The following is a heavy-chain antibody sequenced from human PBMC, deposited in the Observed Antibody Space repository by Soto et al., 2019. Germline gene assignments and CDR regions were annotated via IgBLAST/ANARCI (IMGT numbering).Heavy chain of an antibody. D-gene: IGHD3-10*01. CDR2: INAGNGNT. Sequence: ASVKVSCKASGYTFTSYAMHWVRQAPGQRLEWMGWINAGNGNTKYSQKFQGRVTITRDTSASTAYMELSSLRSEDTAVYYCARSRNGIWFGELLSLTLDYWGQGTLVTVSS. V-gene: IGHV1-3*01. CDR1: GYTFTSYA. J-gene: IGHJ4*02. CDR3: ARSRNGIWFGELLSLTLDY.